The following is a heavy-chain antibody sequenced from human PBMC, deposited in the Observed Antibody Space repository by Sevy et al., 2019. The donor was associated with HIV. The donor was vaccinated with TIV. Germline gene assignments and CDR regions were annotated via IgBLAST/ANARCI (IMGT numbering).Heavy chain of an antibody. CDR3: ARAGWNYPDYYYGMDV. CDR2: IFYSGST. V-gene: IGHV4-59*01. Sequence: SETLSLTCTVSGGSISSYYWSWIRPPPGKGLEWIGHIFYSGSTDYNPSLKSRVTISVDTSKNQFSLNLTSVTAADRAVYYCARAGWNYPDYYYGMDVWGQGTTVTVSS. CDR1: GGSISSYY. D-gene: IGHD1-7*01. J-gene: IGHJ6*02.